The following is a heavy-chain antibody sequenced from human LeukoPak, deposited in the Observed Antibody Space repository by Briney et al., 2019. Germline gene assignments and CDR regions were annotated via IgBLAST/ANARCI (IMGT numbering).Heavy chain of an antibody. Sequence: SETLSLTCTVSGGSISSSSYYWGWIRQPPGKGLEWIGSIYYSGSTNYNPSLKSRVTISVDTSKNQFSLKLSSVTAADTAVYYCARELVTTGAENAFDIWGQGTMVTVSS. V-gene: IGHV4-39*07. CDR3: ARELVTTGAENAFDI. D-gene: IGHD4-17*01. J-gene: IGHJ3*02. CDR2: IYYSGST. CDR1: GGSISSSSYY.